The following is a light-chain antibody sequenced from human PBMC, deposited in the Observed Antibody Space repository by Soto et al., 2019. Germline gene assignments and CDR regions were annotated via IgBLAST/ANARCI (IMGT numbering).Light chain of an antibody. V-gene: IGKV3-15*01. J-gene: IGKJ2*01. CDR1: QNIRSS. CDR2: DAS. Sequence: LAPGERVTLSCRASQNIRSSLAWYQQRPGQAPRLLIYDASTRATSIPPRFSGGGSGTEFTVTISSLQSEDFAIYYCQQYDIWPPYTFGQGTKVDIK. CDR3: QQYDIWPPYT.